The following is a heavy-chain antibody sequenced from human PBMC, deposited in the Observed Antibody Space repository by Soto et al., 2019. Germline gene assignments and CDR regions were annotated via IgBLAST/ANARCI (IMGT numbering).Heavy chain of an antibody. V-gene: IGHV3-30*18. CDR1: GFTFSSYG. J-gene: IGHJ4*02. CDR3: AKQKWELKISYFDY. CDR2: ISYDGSNK. D-gene: IGHD1-26*01. Sequence: VQLVESGGGVVQPGRSLRLSCAASGFTFSSYGMHWVRQAPGKGLEWVAVISYDGSNKYYADSVKGRFTISRDNSKNTLYLQMNSLRAEDTAVYYCAKQKWELKISYFDYWGQGTLVTVSS.